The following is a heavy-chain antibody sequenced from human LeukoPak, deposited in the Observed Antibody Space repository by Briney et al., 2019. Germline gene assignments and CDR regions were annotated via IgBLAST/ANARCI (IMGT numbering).Heavy chain of an antibody. J-gene: IGHJ4*02. CDR3: SKDKYCYDSSGSDS. Sequence: GGSLRLSCAASGFTFHDYAMHWVRQAPGKGLEWVAGISWNSGIIDYAGSVKGRFTISRDNAKNSLYLQMNRLRAEDTALYYCSKDKYCYDSSGSDSWGQGTLVTVSS. CDR2: ISWNSGII. CDR1: GFTFHDYA. D-gene: IGHD3-22*01. V-gene: IGHV3-9*01.